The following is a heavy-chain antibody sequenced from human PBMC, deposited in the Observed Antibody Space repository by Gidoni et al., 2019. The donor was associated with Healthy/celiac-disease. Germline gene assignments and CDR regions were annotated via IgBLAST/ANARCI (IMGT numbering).Heavy chain of an antibody. J-gene: IGHJ4*02. Sequence: EVQLVASGGGLVQPGGSLRPSCPASGFTFSSYSMNWVRQAPGKGLGWVSYISSSSSTIYYADSVKGRFTISRDNAKNSLYLQMNSLRAEDTAVYYCARDPSPPNGYPDYWGQGTLVTVSS. CDR1: GFTFSSYS. D-gene: IGHD5-12*01. CDR2: ISSSSSTI. V-gene: IGHV3-48*01. CDR3: ARDPSPPNGYPDY.